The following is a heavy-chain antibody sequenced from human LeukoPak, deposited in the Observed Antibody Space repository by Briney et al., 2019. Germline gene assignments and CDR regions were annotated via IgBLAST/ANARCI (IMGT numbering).Heavy chain of an antibody. D-gene: IGHD2-2*02. CDR2: INHSGST. J-gene: IGHJ4*02. CDR1: GGSFSGYY. V-gene: IGHV4-34*01. CDR3: ARAPRVYCSSTSCYITGRFGY. Sequence: PSETLSLTCAVYGGSFSGYYWSWIRQPPGKGLEWIGEINHSGSTNYNPSLKSRVTISVDTSKNQFSLKLSSVTAADTAVYYCARAPRVYCSSTSCYITGRFGYWGQGTLVTVSS.